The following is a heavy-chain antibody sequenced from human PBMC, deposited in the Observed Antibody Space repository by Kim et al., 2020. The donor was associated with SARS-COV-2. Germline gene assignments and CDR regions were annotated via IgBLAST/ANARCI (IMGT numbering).Heavy chain of an antibody. V-gene: IGHV3-33*01. CDR1: GFTFSSYG. CDR3: ARVSEVRGALNWFDP. Sequence: GGSLRLSCAASGFTFSSYGMHWVRQAPGKGLEWVAVIWYDGSNKYCADSVKGRFTISRDNSKNTLYLQMNSLRAEDTAVYYCARVSEVRGALNWFDPWGQGTLVTVSS. CDR2: IWYDGSNK. D-gene: IGHD3-10*01. J-gene: IGHJ5*02.